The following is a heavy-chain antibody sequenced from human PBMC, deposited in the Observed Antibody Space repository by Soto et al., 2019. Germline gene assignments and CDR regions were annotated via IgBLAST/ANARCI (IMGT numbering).Heavy chain of an antibody. J-gene: IGHJ5*02. CDR1: GGSISSGGYY. D-gene: IGHD3-10*01. Sequence: KTSETLSLTCTVSGGSISSGGYYWGWIRQHPGKGLEWIGYIYYSGSTYYNPSLKSRVTISVDTSKNQFSLKLSSVTAADTAVYYCAREVTYYYGAGRINWFDPWGQGTLVTVSS. CDR2: IYYSGST. V-gene: IGHV4-31*03. CDR3: AREVTYYYGAGRINWFDP.